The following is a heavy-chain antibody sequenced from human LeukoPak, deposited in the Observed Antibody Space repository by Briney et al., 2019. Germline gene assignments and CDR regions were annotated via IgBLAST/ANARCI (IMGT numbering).Heavy chain of an antibody. D-gene: IGHD6-25*01. J-gene: IGHJ6*02. CDR3: AKACQRLQLACMDV. V-gene: IGHV3-7*03. Sequence: PGGSLRLSCSASGFTFSTYWMSWVRQAPGKGLEWVANMRRDGNEIYYLDSVKGRFTISRDNTENTLHLHMNGLRAEDTAVYYCAKACQRLQLACMDVWGQGTTVTVSS. CDR2: MRRDGNEI. CDR1: GFTFSTYW.